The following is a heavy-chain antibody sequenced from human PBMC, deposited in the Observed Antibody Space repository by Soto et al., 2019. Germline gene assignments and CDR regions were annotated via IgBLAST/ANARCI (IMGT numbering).Heavy chain of an antibody. V-gene: IGHV3-23*01. Sequence: EVQLLESGGGLVQPGGSLRLSCAASGFTFSSYAMSWVRQAPGKGLEWVSAISGSGGSTYYADSVKGRFTISRDNSKNTLYLQMNSLRAEVTAVYYCAKVKGVTMDAFDIWGQGTMVTVSS. J-gene: IGHJ3*02. CDR3: AKVKGVTMDAFDI. CDR1: GFTFSSYA. CDR2: ISGSGGST. D-gene: IGHD4-17*01.